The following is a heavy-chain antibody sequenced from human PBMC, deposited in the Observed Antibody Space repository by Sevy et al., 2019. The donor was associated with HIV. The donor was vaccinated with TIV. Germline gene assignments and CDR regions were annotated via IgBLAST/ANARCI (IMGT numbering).Heavy chain of an antibody. CDR1: GFTFSSAW. CDR3: TTDTSTGYFDWLLDFDY. V-gene: IGHV3-15*01. CDR2: IQSKTDGGTT. J-gene: IGHJ4*02. Sequence: GGSLRLSCAASGFTFSSAWMSWVRQAPGKGLEWVGRIQSKTDGGTTDYAASVKGRFTISRYDSVNTRYLQMNSLTTDDTAVYYCTTDTSTGYFDWLLDFDYWGQGTLVTVSS. D-gene: IGHD3-9*01.